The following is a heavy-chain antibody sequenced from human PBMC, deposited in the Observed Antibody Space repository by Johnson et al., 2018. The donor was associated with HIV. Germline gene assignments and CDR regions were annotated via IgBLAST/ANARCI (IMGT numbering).Heavy chain of an antibody. J-gene: IGHJ3*01. CDR1: GLSFSNFG. CDR3: VKHYAPMVPYDAFDL. CDR2: ISFDGNLK. V-gene: IGHV3-30*18. D-gene: IGHD3-10*01. Sequence: VLLVEYGGGVVQPGKSLTLSCVASGLSFSNFGIHWVRQAPGKGPEWVAVISFDGNLKKYADSVKGRFTISRDNSKNTLYLQMNSLRAEDTAVYFCVKHYAPMVPYDAFDLWGQGTRVTVSS.